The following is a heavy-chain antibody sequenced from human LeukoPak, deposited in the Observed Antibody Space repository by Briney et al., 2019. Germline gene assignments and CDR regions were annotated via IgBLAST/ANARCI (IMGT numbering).Heavy chain of an antibody. Sequence: ASVKVSCKASGYTFTSSGISWVRQAPGQGLEWMGWISAYNGNTNYAQKLQGRVTMTTDTSTSTAYMELRGLRPDDTAVYYCARMMMSSPFFDYWGQGTLVTVSS. CDR3: ARMMMSSPFFDY. CDR2: ISAYNGNT. D-gene: IGHD3-16*01. CDR1: GYTFTSSG. V-gene: IGHV1-18*01. J-gene: IGHJ4*02.